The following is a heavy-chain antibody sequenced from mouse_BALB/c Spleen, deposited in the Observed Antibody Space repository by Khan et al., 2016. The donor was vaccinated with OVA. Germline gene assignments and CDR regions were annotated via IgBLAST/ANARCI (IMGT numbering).Heavy chain of an antibody. V-gene: IGHV3-5*02. J-gene: IGHJ1*01. CDR3: ARDYGSLCWYFDV. CDR2: IYYSGTV. Sequence: EVQLVESGPGLVKPPQTVSLTCTVTGISITSGNYRWSWIRQFPGNKLEWIGNIYYSGTVTYNPSLTSRTTITRDTSKNQFFQEMNSWTVEDTATNDCARDYGSLCWYFDVWGAGTTFTVSS. CDR1: GISITSGNYR. D-gene: IGHD1-1*01.